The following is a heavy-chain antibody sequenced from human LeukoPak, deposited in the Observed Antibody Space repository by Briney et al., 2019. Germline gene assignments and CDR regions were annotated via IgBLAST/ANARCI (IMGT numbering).Heavy chain of an antibody. CDR3: ARGGLDAFDI. CDR1: GFTFSSYA. CDR2: ISSSSSYI. D-gene: IGHD1-26*01. Sequence: GGSLRLSCAASGFTFSSYAMHWVRQAPGKGLEWVSSISSSSSYIYYADSVKGRFTISRDNAKNSLYLQMNSLRAEDTAVYYCARGGLDAFDIWGQGTMVTVSS. V-gene: IGHV3-21*01. J-gene: IGHJ3*02.